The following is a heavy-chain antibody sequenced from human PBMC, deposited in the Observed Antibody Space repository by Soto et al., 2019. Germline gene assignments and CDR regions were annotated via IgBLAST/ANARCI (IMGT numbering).Heavy chain of an antibody. CDR2: INHSGST. Sequence: PSETLSLTCAVSGGSFSGYYWSWIRQPPGKGLEWVGAINHSGSTNHNTYLKSRVTISVDTNENQFSLKLSPVTAADTAASYCWNGTRLGSPNYYFDYWGQGTLVTVSS. CDR3: WNGTRLGSPNYYFDY. D-gene: IGHD6-25*01. CDR1: GGSFSGYY. V-gene: IGHV4-34*01. J-gene: IGHJ4*02.